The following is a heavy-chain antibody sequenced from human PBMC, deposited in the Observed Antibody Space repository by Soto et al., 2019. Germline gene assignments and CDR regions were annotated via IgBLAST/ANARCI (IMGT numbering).Heavy chain of an antibody. J-gene: IGHJ4*02. D-gene: IGHD2-15*01. Sequence: SETLSLTCTVSGGSFSSYYWSWIRQPPGKGLEWIGYIYYTGSIIYNPSLKSRVTMSVDMSMKQFSLKLNSVTAADTAVYYCARTTTLENYFDYWGQGTLVTSPQ. CDR3: ARTTTLENYFDY. V-gene: IGHV4-59*01. CDR1: GGSFSSYY. CDR2: IYYTGSI.